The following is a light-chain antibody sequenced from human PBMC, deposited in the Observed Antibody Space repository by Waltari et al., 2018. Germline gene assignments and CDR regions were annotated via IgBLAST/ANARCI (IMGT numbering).Light chain of an antibody. Sequence: QSALTQPASVSGSPGQSITVSCTGTSNDVGAYNYVSWYQQHPGKVPKLMIYDVTNRPSGISYRFSGSKSGNTASLTISGLQAEDEADYYCSSYTTDSTYVFGTGTKGTVL. CDR3: SSYTTDSTYV. J-gene: IGLJ1*01. V-gene: IGLV2-14*03. CDR1: SNDVGAYNY. CDR2: DVT.